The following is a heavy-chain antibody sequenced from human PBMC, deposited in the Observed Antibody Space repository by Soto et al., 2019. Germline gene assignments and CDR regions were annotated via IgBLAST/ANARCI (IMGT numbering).Heavy chain of an antibody. D-gene: IGHD6-19*01. CDR2: ISYDGSNK. CDR1: GFTFSSYA. V-gene: IGHV3-30-3*01. Sequence: QVQLVESGGGVVQPGRSLRLSCAASGFTFSSYALHWVRQAPGKGLEWVAVISYDGSNKYYADSVKGRFTISRDNSKNALYLQMNSLIPEDTAVYYCARDPLAGSQRGYFDLWGRGTLVTVSS. CDR3: ARDPLAGSQRGYFDL. J-gene: IGHJ2*01.